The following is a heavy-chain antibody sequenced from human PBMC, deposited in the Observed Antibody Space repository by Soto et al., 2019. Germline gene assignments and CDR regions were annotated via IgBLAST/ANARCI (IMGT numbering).Heavy chain of an antibody. J-gene: IGHJ6*03. D-gene: IGHD2-2*01. CDR1: GGSISSYY. Sequence: SETLSLTCTVSGGSISSYYWSWVRQPPGKGLEWIGYIYYSGSTNYNPSLKSRVTISVDTSKNQFSLKLSSVTAADTAVYYCARVGWGYCSSTSCSYYYYYYMDVWGKGTTVTVSS. CDR2: IYYSGST. CDR3: ARVGWGYCSSTSCSYYYYYYMDV. V-gene: IGHV4-59*01.